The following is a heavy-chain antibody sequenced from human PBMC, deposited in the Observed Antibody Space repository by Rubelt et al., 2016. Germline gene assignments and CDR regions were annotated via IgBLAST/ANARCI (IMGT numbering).Heavy chain of an antibody. CDR3: AGDADYYDGSGYYPY. Sequence: QVQLVQSGAEVKKPGASVKVSCKASGYTFTSYGISWVRQAPGQGLEWMGWISAYNGNTNYAQKLRGRFSMTTCTAPGTAYMERRSLRSDDTAVYYWAGDADYYDGSGYYPYWGQGTLVTVSS. CDR1: GYTFTSYG. J-gene: IGHJ4*02. V-gene: IGHV1-18*01. D-gene: IGHD3-22*01. CDR2: ISAYNGNT.